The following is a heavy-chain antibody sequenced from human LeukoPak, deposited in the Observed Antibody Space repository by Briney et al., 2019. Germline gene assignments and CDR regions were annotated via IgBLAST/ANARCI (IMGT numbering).Heavy chain of an antibody. D-gene: IGHD6-6*01. J-gene: IGHJ4*02. V-gene: IGHV3-74*01. CDR2: INSDGSSI. CDR1: GFTFSSYW. Sequence: GGSLRLSCAASGFTFSSYWMHWVRQAPGKGLVWVSRINSDGSSINYADSVKVRFTISRDNAKNTLYLQMNSLRAEDTAVYYCASSIVAASDNWGQGTLVTVSS. CDR3: ASSIVAASDN.